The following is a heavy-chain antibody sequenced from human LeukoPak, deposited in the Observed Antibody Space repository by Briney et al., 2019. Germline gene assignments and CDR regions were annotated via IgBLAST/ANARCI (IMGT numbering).Heavy chain of an antibody. Sequence: PGGSLRLSCAASGFTFSTSWMTWVRQAPGKGLDWLGNINPDGSMINYVDSVKGRFTFSRDNAKNSLYLQMNSLRAEDTAVFYCARDSGYNAFDIWGQGTTVTVSS. CDR2: INPDGSMI. CDR3: ARDSGYNAFDI. J-gene: IGHJ3*02. V-gene: IGHV3-7*01. CDR1: GFTFSTSW. D-gene: IGHD5-12*01.